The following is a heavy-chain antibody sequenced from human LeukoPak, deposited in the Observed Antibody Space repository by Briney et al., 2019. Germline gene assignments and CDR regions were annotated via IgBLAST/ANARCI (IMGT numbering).Heavy chain of an antibody. J-gene: IGHJ4*02. CDR3: ARARHREGYKNTWYEN. CDR2: ITIAGGT. Sequence: PGGSLRLSCAASGFTLSANDMHWVRQITGKGLEWVSAITIAGGTYYPGSVKGRFTISRENARNSLYLQMNSLRAGDTAVYYCARARHREGYKNTWYENWGLGTLVTVAS. CDR1: GFTLSAND. V-gene: IGHV3-13*01. D-gene: IGHD6-13*01.